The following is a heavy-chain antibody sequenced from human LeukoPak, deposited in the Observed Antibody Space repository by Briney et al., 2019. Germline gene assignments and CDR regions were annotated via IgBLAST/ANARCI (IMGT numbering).Heavy chain of an antibody. CDR1: GGSISSYY. Sequence: PSEILSLTCTVSGGSISSYYWSWIRQPPGKGLEWIGYIYYSGSTNYNPSLKSRVTISVDTSKNQFSLKLSSVTAADTAVYYCARLAAAGYYFDYWGQGTLVTVSS. V-gene: IGHV4-59*08. CDR2: IYYSGST. J-gene: IGHJ4*02. CDR3: ARLAAAGYYFDY. D-gene: IGHD6-13*01.